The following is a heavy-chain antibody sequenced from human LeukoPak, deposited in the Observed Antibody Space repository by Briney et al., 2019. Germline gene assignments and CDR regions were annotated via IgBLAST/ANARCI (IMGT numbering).Heavy chain of an antibody. Sequence: PGGSLRLSCAASGLTFSSYGMHWVRQAAGKGLEWVAVIWYDGSNKYYADSVKGRFTISRDNSKNTLYLQMNSLRAEDTAVYYCARDANDYYDSSGYFGDAFDTWGQGTMVTVSS. D-gene: IGHD3-22*01. CDR3: ARDANDYYDSSGYFGDAFDT. CDR1: GLTFSSYG. CDR2: IWYDGSNK. J-gene: IGHJ3*02. V-gene: IGHV3-33*01.